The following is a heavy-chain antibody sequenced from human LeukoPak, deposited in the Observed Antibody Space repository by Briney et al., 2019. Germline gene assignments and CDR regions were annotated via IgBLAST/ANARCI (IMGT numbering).Heavy chain of an antibody. CDR1: GFTFDDYA. CDR3: ARDQYDYVWGSYRDAFDI. V-gene: IGHV3-9*01. CDR2: ISWNSGII. J-gene: IGHJ3*02. D-gene: IGHD3-16*02. Sequence: GGSLRLSCAASGFTFDDYAMYWVRQAPGKGLEWVSGISWNSGIIGYADSVKGRFTISRDNAKNSLYLQMNSLRAEDTAVYYCARDQYDYVWGSYRDAFDIWGQGTMVTVSS.